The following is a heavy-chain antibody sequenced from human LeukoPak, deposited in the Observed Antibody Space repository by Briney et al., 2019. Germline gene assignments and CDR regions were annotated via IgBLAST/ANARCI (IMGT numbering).Heavy chain of an antibody. Sequence: SETLSLTCTVSGGSISGYYWSWIRQPPGKGMEWIGFIHDSGNTYYNASLKSRVTISVDTSKNQLSLNLRSVAAADTAVYYCARVPRIEAGATGDWFDPWGQGTVVTVSS. J-gene: IGHJ5*02. V-gene: IGHV4-59*01. CDR3: ARVPRIEAGATGDWFDP. D-gene: IGHD6-13*01. CDR2: IHDSGNT. CDR1: GGSISGYY.